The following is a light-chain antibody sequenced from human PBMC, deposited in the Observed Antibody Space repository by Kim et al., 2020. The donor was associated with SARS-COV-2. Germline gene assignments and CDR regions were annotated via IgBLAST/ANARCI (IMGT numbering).Light chain of an antibody. CDR1: QGINSN. CDR3: QQHHSFPLT. J-gene: IGKJ4*01. V-gene: IGKV1-9*01. Sequence: ASLGDTVTITCRASQGINSNLAWYQQKPGKAPNLLIYSAFTLQSGVPSRFSGSGSGTDFTLTITSLQPEDFATYHCQQHHSFPLTFGGGTKVDIK. CDR2: SAF.